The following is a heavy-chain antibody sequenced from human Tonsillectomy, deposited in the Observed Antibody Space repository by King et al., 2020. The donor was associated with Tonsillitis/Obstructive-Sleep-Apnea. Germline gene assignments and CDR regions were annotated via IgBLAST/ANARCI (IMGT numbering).Heavy chain of an antibody. CDR2: ISSGSNYI. D-gene: IGHD3-3*01. Sequence: VQLVESGGGLVKPGVSLRLSCAASGFTFSSYSMNWVRQAPGKGLDWVSSISSGSNYIYYADSVKGRFTISRDNAKNSLYLQMNSLRAEDTAVYYCARDSYDFWNQGNYYMDVWGKGTTVTVSS. CDR1: GFTFSSYS. CDR3: ARDSYDFWNQGNYYMDV. V-gene: IGHV3-21*01. J-gene: IGHJ6*03.